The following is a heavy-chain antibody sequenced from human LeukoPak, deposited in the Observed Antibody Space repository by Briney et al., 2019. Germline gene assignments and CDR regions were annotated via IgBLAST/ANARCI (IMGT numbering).Heavy chain of an antibody. J-gene: IGHJ3*02. CDR1: GFTLSSYR. CDR2: ISSSSSYI. Sequence: GGSLRLSCAASGFTLSSYRMNWVRQAPGKGLEWVSSISSSSSYIYYADSVKGRFTISRDNAKNSLYLQMNSLRAEDTAVYYCARDGASAGYYGFDIWGQGTMVTVS. V-gene: IGHV3-21*01. CDR3: ARDGASAGYYGFDI. D-gene: IGHD3-22*01.